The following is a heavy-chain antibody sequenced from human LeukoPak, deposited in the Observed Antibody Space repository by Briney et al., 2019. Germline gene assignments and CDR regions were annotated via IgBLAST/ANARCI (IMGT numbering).Heavy chain of an antibody. CDR1: GGSISSSSYY. D-gene: IGHD2/OR15-2a*01. V-gene: IGHV4-61*05. CDR3: ARHPFSSPFDH. Sequence: SETLSLTCTVSGGSISSSSYYWGWIRQPPGKGLEWIGYIYVSGNSNYNPSLKSRVSISLDTSKNQVSLTLTSVTAADTAVYYCARHPFSSPFDHWGQGTLVAVSS. CDR2: IYVSGNS. J-gene: IGHJ4*02.